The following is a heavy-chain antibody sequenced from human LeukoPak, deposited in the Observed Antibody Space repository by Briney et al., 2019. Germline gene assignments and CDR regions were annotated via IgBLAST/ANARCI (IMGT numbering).Heavy chain of an antibody. V-gene: IGHV3-30*04. CDR1: GFTFSSYA. Sequence: GGSLRLSCAASGFTFSSYAMHWVRQAPGKGLEWVAVISYDGSNKYYADSVKGRFTISRDNSKNTLYLQMNSRRAEDTAVYYCARDGKMSDYVNFDYWGQGTLVTVSS. CDR2: ISYDGSNK. J-gene: IGHJ4*02. CDR3: ARDGKMSDYVNFDY. D-gene: IGHD3-16*01.